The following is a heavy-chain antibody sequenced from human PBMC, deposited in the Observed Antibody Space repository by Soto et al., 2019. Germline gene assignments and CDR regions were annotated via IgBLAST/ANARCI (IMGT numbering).Heavy chain of an antibody. V-gene: IGHV1-69*02. CDR2: LIPILGIA. CDR3: ASDPAYCGGDCYPD. Sequence: QVQLVQSGAEVKKPGSSVKVSCKASGGTFSSYTICWVRQVHGQGLEWMGRLIPILGIANYAQKFRGRVTITAAKSTSTAYMELSSLRSVATAVYYCASDPAYCGGDCYPDWGQGTLVTVSS. D-gene: IGHD2-21*02. CDR1: GGTFSSYT. J-gene: IGHJ4*02.